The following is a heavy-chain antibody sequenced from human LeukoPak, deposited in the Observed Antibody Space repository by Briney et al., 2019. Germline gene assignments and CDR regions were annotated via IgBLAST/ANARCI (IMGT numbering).Heavy chain of an antibody. Sequence: PGGSLRLSCAASGFTFSSYAMSWVRQAPGKRLEWVSSISGSGGSIYYADSVKGRFTISRDNSKSTLYLQMNSLRAEDTAIYYCAKEAVAAAGPFDYWGQGTLVTVSS. D-gene: IGHD6-13*01. CDR3: AKEAVAAAGPFDY. V-gene: IGHV3-23*01. CDR2: ISGSGGSI. CDR1: GFTFSSYA. J-gene: IGHJ4*02.